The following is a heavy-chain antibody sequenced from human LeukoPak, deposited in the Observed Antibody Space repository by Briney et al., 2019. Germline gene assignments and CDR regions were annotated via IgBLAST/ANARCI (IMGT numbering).Heavy chain of an antibody. V-gene: IGHV3-7*01. D-gene: IGHD1-26*01. Sequence: GGSLRLSCAASGFTFSSYAMHWVRQAPGKGLEWVANIQQDGSEIYYVDSVKGRFTISRDNAKNSLYLQMNSLRAEDTAVYYCARDKVVGATYFDYWGQGTLVTVSS. CDR1: GFTFSSYA. CDR3: ARDKVVGATYFDY. J-gene: IGHJ4*02. CDR2: IQQDGSEI.